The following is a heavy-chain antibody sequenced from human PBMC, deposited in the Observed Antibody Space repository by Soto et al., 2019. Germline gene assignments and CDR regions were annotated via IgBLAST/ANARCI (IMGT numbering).Heavy chain of an antibody. CDR3: AKQMYYYDSSGYFDY. CDR1: GFIVSSNY. CDR2: IYSDGST. V-gene: IGHV3-66*04. D-gene: IGHD3-22*01. J-gene: IGHJ4*02. Sequence: GGSLRLSCAASGFIVSSNYMSWVRQAPGKGLEWVSVIYSDGSTHYTDSVKDRFIISRDISKNTLYLQMNSLRAEDTAVYYCAKQMYYYDSSGYFDYWGQGTLVTVSS.